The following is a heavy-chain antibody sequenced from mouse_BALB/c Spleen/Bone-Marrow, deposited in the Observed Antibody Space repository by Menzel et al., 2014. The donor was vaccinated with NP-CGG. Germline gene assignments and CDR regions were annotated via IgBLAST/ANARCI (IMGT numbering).Heavy chain of an antibody. CDR1: GYAFTNYW. V-gene: IGHV1-63*01. CDR2: ICPGSGNT. CDR3: TRRRSLDY. Sequence: VQLQQSGTELVRPGPSVKISCKASGYAFTNYWLGWVKQRPGHGLEWIGDICPGSGNTYYNEKFKGKVTLTADKSSSTAYMQLSGLTSEDSAVYFCTRRRSLDYWGQGTTLTVSS. J-gene: IGHJ2*01.